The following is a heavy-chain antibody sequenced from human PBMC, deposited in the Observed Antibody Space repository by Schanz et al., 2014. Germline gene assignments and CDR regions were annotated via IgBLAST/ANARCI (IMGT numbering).Heavy chain of an antibody. CDR2: ITSNGGGT. CDR3: AKNWKGHHITGRPGWSDGMDV. Sequence: EVQLVESGGGLVQPGGSLRLSCAASGFTFSNHWMHWVRQAPGKGLEWVSTITSNGGGTYYADSVKGRFTISRDNAKNTLYLQMNSLRVEDTAEYYCAKNWKGHHITGRPGWSDGMDVWGQGTTVTVSS. V-gene: IGHV3-23*04. D-gene: IGHD6-6*01. CDR1: GFTFSNHW. J-gene: IGHJ6*02.